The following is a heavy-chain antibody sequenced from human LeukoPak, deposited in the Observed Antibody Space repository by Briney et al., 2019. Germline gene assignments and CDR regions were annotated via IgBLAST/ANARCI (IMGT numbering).Heavy chain of an antibody. CDR1: GFTFSSYA. CDR3: AKVGTYEILTGYSPHLDY. D-gene: IGHD3-9*01. V-gene: IGHV3-23*01. CDR2: ISGGGGST. J-gene: IGHJ4*02. Sequence: GGSLRLSFEASGFTFSSYAMSWFRQAPGKGLDWVSDISGGGGSTYYADSVKGRFTISRDNSKDTLYLQLNSLRAEDTAVYYCAKVGTYEILTGYSPHLDYWGQGTLVTVSS.